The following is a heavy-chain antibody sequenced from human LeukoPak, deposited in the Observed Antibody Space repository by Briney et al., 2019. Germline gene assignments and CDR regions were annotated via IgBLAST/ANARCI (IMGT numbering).Heavy chain of an antibody. CDR3: ARWTREYYDSSGYLY. CDR2: IKQDGSEK. CDR1: GFTFDDYT. V-gene: IGHV3-7*01. Sequence: GGSLRLSCAASGFTFDDYTMHWVRQAPGKGLEWVANIKQDGSEKYYVDSVKGRFTISRDNAKNSLYLQMNSLRAEDTAVYYCARWTREYYDSSGYLYWGQGTPVTVSS. J-gene: IGHJ4*02. D-gene: IGHD3-22*01.